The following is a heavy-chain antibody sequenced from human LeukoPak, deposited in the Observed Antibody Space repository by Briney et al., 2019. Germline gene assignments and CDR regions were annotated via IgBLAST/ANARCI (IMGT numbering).Heavy chain of an antibody. J-gene: IGHJ5*02. CDR1: GFTFSSYS. Sequence: RPGGSLRLSCAASGFTFSSYSMNWVRQAPGKGLEWVSYISSSSSTIYYADSVKGRFTISRDNAKNSLYLQMNSLRAEDTAVYYCARDPIGSYQLLEGGDNWFDPWGQGTLVTVSS. CDR3: ARDPIGSYQLLEGGDNWFDP. CDR2: ISSSSSTI. D-gene: IGHD2-2*01. V-gene: IGHV3-48*04.